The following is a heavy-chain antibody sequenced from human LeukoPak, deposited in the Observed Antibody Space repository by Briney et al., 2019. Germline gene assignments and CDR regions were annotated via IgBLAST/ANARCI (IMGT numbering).Heavy chain of an antibody. CDR3: ARHYCSGTSCLPGSY. D-gene: IGHD2-2*01. CDR1: GYSFTSYW. V-gene: IGHV5-51*01. J-gene: IGHJ4*02. Sequence: GESLKISCKGSGYSFTSYWIGWVRQMPGKGLEWMGIIYPGDSDTRYSPSFQGQVTISADKSISTAYLQWSSLRASDTAMYYCARHYCSGTSCLPGSYWGQGTLVTVSS. CDR2: IYPGDSDT.